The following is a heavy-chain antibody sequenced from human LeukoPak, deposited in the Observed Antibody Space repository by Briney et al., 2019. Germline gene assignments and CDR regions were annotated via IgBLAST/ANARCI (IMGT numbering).Heavy chain of an antibody. D-gene: IGHD3-3*01. V-gene: IGHV3-74*01. CDR2: INNDGSST. CDR3: VRERNNFWSGHHSIFDS. J-gene: IGHJ4*02. CDR1: GFIFSDHW. Sequence: QAGGSLRPSCAASGFIFSDHWMHWVRQAPGKGLVWLSRINNDGSSTIYADSVKGRFTFSRDNAENTLFLEMSSLRVEDTAVYYCVRERNNFWSGHHSIFDSWGQGTLVTVSS.